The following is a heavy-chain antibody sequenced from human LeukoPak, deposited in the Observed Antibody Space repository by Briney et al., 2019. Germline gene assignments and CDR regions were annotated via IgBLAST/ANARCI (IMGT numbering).Heavy chain of an antibody. CDR1: GFIFSNYG. Sequence: GRSLRVSCAASGFIFSNYGMHWVRQAPGKGLEWVAVISYDGSNKYYADSVKGRFTIPRDNSKNTLYLQMNSLRAEDTAVYYCANDNGGGDCYFRYWGQGTLVTVSS. CDR3: ANDNGGGDCYFRY. CDR2: ISYDGSNK. D-gene: IGHD2-21*02. V-gene: IGHV3-30*18. J-gene: IGHJ4*02.